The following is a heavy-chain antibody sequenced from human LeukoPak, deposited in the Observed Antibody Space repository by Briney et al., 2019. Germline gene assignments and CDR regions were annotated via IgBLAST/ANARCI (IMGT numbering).Heavy chain of an antibody. CDR2: IKSKTDGGTT. D-gene: IGHD3-9*01. J-gene: IGHJ3*02. CDR1: GFTFSNAW. Sequence: GGSLRLSCAASGFTFSNAWMSWVRQAPGKGLEWVGRIKSKTDGGTTDYAAPVKGRFTISRDDSKNPLYLQMNSLKTEDTAVYYCTTESYYDILTGYYIDAFDMWGQGTMVTVSS. V-gene: IGHV3-15*01. CDR3: TTESYYDILTGYYIDAFDM.